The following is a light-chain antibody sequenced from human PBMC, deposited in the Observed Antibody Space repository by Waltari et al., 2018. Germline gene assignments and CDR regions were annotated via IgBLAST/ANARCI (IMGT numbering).Light chain of an antibody. CDR1: SGHSSNI. Sequence: QLVLTQSPSASASLGASVKLTCTLSSGHSSNIIAWLQQQPGKGPRYLVKVNSDGSHRKGDEIPDRFSGSSSGAERYLTISSRQSEDEADCYCETGGHGTWVFGGGTKLTVL. V-gene: IGLV4-69*01. J-gene: IGLJ3*02. CDR2: VNSDGSH. CDR3: ETGGHGTWV.